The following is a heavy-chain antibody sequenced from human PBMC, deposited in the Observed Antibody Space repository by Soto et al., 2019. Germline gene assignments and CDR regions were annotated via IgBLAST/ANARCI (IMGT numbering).Heavy chain of an antibody. V-gene: IGHV3-23*01. CDR2: ISGSGGST. J-gene: IGHJ6*02. CDR3: AKDGRRGSSTSNRDYYYYYGMDV. D-gene: IGHD2-2*01. CDR1: GFTFSSYA. Sequence: PGGSLRLSCAASGFTFSSYAMSWVRQAPGKGLEWVSAISGSGGSTYYADSVKGRFTISRDNSKNTLYLQMNSLRAEDTAVYYCAKDGRRGSSTSNRDYYYYYGMDVWGQGTTVTVSS.